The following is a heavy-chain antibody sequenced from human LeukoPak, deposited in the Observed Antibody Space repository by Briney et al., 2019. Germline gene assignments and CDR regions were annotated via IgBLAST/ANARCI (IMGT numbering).Heavy chain of an antibody. CDR1: GFTFNTYS. D-gene: IGHD3-22*01. CDR2: ITSHSSYI. V-gene: IGHV3-21*01. CDR3: ARDHLVNYYDSSGFDY. J-gene: IGHJ4*02. Sequence: GGSLRLSCTASGFTFNTYSMIWVRQAPGKGLEWVSSITSHSSYISYADSVKGRFTISRDNAKNSPYLQMNSLRAEDTAVYYCARDHLVNYYDSSGFDYWGQGTLVTVSS.